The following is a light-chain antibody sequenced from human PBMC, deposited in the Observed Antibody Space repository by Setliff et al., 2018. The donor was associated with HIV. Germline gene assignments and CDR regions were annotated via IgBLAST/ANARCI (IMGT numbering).Light chain of an antibody. Sequence: QSALTQPASVSGSPGQSITISCTGTSSDVGGSNYVSRYQQYPDKAPKLMIYDVNKRPSGVPDRFSGSKSGNMASLTVSGLQAEDEADYYCTSYTGSNSFALYVFGSGTKVTVL. V-gene: IGLV2-8*01. J-gene: IGLJ1*01. CDR2: DVN. CDR3: TSYTGSNSFALYV. CDR1: SSDVGGSNY.